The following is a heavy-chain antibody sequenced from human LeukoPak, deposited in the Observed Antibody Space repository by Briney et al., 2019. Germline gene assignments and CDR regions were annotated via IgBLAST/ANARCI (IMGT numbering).Heavy chain of an antibody. D-gene: IGHD4-23*01. Sequence: GGSLRLSCAGPGFTFSSYSIHWVRQVSGKGLEWVAVISYDGSNKYYADSVKGRFTISRDNSRNTVYLQMNSLRPEDTAVYSCARDLVGYGGGFDYWGQGTLVTVSS. CDR2: ISYDGSNK. CDR3: ARDLVGYGGGFDY. J-gene: IGHJ4*02. CDR1: GFTFSSYS. V-gene: IGHV3-30*04.